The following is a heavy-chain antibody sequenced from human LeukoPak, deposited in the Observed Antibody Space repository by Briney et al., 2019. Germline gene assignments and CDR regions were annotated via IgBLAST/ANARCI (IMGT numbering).Heavy chain of an antibody. Sequence: GRSLRLSCVASGFTFSSYGMHWFRQAPGKGLEWVAVISNDGSNKYYADSVKGRFTISRDNSKNTLYLQMNSLRAEDTAVYYCAKGRGAFDIWGQGTMVTVSS. D-gene: IGHD3-10*01. CDR3: AKGRGAFDI. CDR1: GFTFSSYG. J-gene: IGHJ3*02. CDR2: ISNDGSNK. V-gene: IGHV3-30*18.